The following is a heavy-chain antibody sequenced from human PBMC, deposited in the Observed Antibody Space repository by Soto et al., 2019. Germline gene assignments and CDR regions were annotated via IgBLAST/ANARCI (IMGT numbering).Heavy chain of an antibody. D-gene: IGHD6-19*01. CDR2: ISYDGSNK. CDR1: GFTFSSYG. J-gene: IGHJ6*02. Sequence: GGSLRLSCAASGFTFSSYGMHWVRQAPGKGLGWVAVISYDGSNKYYADSVKGRFTISRDNSKNTLYLQMNSLRAEDTAVYYCAKLGSAVAGTGYYYGMDVWGQGTTGTVS. CDR3: AKLGSAVAGTGYYYGMDV. V-gene: IGHV3-30*18.